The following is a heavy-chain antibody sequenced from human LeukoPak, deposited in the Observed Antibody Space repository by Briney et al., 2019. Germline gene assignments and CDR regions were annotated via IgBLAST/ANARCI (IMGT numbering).Heavy chain of an antibody. Sequence: SQTLSLTCTVSGGSISSGSYYWSWIRQPPGKGLEWIGEINHSGSTNYNPSLKSRVTISVDTSKNQFSLKLSSVTAADTAVYYCARGGSSSWYGGFDPWGQGTLVTVSS. CDR2: INHSGST. J-gene: IGHJ5*02. D-gene: IGHD6-13*01. V-gene: IGHV4-39*07. CDR3: ARGGSSSWYGGFDP. CDR1: GGSISSGSYY.